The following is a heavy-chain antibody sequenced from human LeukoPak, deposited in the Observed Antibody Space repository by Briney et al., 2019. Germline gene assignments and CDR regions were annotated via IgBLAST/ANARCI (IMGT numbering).Heavy chain of an antibody. J-gene: IGHJ4*02. D-gene: IGHD3-9*01. CDR2: IYYRGST. CDR3: ARHREPYYDILTGYEQTSDFAY. CDR1: CVPISSYY. Sequence: AETPSLTCTVSCVPISSYYGSYIRQPPGKRLEGRVYIYYRGSTNSNPSLKSRATISVDTSKNQSSLKLSSVTAADTAVYYCARHREPYYDILTGYEQTSDFAYWGPGTLVTVSS. V-gene: IGHV4-59*08.